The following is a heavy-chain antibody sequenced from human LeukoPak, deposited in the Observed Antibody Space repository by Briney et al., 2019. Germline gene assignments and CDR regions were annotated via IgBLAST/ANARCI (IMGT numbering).Heavy chain of an antibody. CDR2: IIPIFGTA. V-gene: IGHV1-69*05. CDR3: ARDRVGGLADY. Sequence: GASVKVSCKASGGTFSSYAISWVRQAPGQGLEWMGGIIPIFGTANYAQKFQGRVTMTRDTSTSTVYMELSSLRSEDTAVYYCARDRVGGLADYWGQGTLVTVSS. D-gene: IGHD6-19*01. CDR1: GGTFSSYA. J-gene: IGHJ4*02.